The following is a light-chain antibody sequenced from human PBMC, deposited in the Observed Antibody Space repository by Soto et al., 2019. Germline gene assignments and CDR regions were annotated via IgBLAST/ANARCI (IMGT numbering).Light chain of an antibody. J-gene: IGLJ2*01. V-gene: IGLV2-14*03. Sequence: QSALTQPASVSGSPGQSITISCTGTSSDVGGYKYVSWYQQHPGKAPKLMIYDVSNRPSGVSNRFSGSKSGNTASLTISGLLAEDEADYYCSSYSSSSTVVFGGGTKLTVL. CDR1: SSDVGGYKY. CDR3: SSYSSSSTVV. CDR2: DVS.